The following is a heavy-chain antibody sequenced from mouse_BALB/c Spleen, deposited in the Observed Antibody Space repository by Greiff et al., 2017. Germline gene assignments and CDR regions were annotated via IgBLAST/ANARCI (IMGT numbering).Heavy chain of an antibody. V-gene: IGHV5-6-5*01. CDR3: ARISEGFAY. CDR2: ISSGGST. CDR1: GFTFSSYA. Sequence: VQGVESGGGLVKPGGSLKLSCAASGFTFSSYAMSWVRQTPEKRLEWVASISSGGSTYYPDSVKGRFTISRDNARNILYLQMSSLRSEDTAMYYCARISEGFAYWGQGTLVTVSA. J-gene: IGHJ3*01.